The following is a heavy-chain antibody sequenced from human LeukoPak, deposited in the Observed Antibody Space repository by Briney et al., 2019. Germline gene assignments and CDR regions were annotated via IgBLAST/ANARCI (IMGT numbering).Heavy chain of an antibody. Sequence: SETLSLTCTVSGGSISSSSYYWGWIRQPPGKGLEWIGSIYYSGSTYYNPSLKSRVTISVDTSKNQFSLKLSSVTAADTAVYYCARDRKQQLVQGGFDYWGQGTLVTVSS. D-gene: IGHD6-13*01. J-gene: IGHJ4*02. CDR3: ARDRKQQLVQGGFDY. CDR2: IYYSGST. V-gene: IGHV4-39*07. CDR1: GGSISSSSYY.